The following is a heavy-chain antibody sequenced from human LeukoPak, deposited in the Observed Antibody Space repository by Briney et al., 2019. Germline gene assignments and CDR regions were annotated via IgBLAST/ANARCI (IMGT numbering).Heavy chain of an antibody. D-gene: IGHD3-16*01. CDR3: ARDHIPRFDRRGMDV. Sequence: SETLSLTCTVSGGSISSGDYYWSWIRQPPGKGLEWIGYIYYSGSTYYNPSLKSRVTISVDTSKNQFSLKLSSVTAADTAVYYCARDHIPRFDRRGMDVWGEGTTVTVSS. V-gene: IGHV4-30-4*01. CDR1: GGSISSGDYY. J-gene: IGHJ6*04. CDR2: IYYSGST.